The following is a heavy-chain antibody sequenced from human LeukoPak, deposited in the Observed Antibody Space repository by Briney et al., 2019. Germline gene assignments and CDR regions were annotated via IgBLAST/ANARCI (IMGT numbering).Heavy chain of an antibody. Sequence: ASVKVSCKAFGYTFTSNYMHWVRQAPGQGPEWMGVISPSGGSTTYAQKFQGRVTLTRDTSTSTVYMELNSLRSEDTAAYYCAREIGPRQLHLWGSAFDYWGQGALVTVSS. J-gene: IGHJ4*02. V-gene: IGHV1-46*01. CDR2: ISPSGGST. D-gene: IGHD5-18*01. CDR3: AREIGPRQLHLWGSAFDY. CDR1: GYTFTSNY.